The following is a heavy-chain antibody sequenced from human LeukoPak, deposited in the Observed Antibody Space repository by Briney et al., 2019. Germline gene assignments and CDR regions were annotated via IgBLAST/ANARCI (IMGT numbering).Heavy chain of an antibody. V-gene: IGHV3-48*04. D-gene: IGHD3-9*01. CDR3: ARVYDIPTAFDI. CDR2: ISSSGSTI. J-gene: IGHJ3*02. Sequence: PGGSLRLSCAASGFTFSSSSMNWVRQAPGKGLEWVSYISSSGSTIYYADSVKGRFTISRDNAKNSLYLQMNSLRAEDTAVYYCARVYDIPTAFDIWGQGTMVTVSS. CDR1: GFTFSSSS.